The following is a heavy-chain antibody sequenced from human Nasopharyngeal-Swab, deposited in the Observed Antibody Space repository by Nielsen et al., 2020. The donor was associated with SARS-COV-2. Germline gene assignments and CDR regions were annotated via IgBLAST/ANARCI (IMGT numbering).Heavy chain of an antibody. CDR1: GFTFGNYN. CDR2: FSSSSSFI. V-gene: IGHV3-21*01. Sequence: GESLKISCEGSGFTFGNYNMNWVRQAPGKGLEWVSSFSSSSSFIYYADSVKGRFTISRDNAQKSLSLQMNSLRAEDTGFYFCARDTGAFDIWGQGTMVTVSS. D-gene: IGHD3-10*01. CDR3: ARDTGAFDI. J-gene: IGHJ3*02.